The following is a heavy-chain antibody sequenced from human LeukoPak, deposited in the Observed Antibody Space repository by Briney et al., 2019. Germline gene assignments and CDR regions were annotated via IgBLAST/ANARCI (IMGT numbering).Heavy chain of an antibody. J-gene: IGHJ6*02. CDR2: ISYDGSNK. CDR1: GFTFSSYG. V-gene: IGHV3-30*03. CDR3: ARGNRIAVAGLILNYYYYGMDV. D-gene: IGHD6-19*01. Sequence: PGGSLRLSCAASGFTFSSYGMHWVRQAPGKGLEWVAVISYDGSNKYYADSVKGRFTISRDNSKNTLYLQMNSLRAEDTAVYYCARGNRIAVAGLILNYYYYGMDVWGQGTTVTVSS.